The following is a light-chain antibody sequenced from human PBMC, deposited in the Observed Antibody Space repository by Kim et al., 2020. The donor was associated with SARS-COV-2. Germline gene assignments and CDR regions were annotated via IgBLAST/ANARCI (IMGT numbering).Light chain of an antibody. CDR1: QSVDTS. CDR2: SAS. CDR3: QQYNNWPPIT. J-gene: IGKJ5*01. Sequence: EIVMTQSPATLSVSPGERATLSCRASQSVDTSLAWYQQEPGQAPRLLIHSASIRAAGIPARFSGSGSGTEFTLTISSLQSEDFAIYYCQQYNNWPPITFGQGTRLEIK. V-gene: IGKV3-15*01.